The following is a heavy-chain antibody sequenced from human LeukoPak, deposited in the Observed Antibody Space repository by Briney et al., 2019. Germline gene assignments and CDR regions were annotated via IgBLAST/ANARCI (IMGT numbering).Heavy chain of an antibody. CDR1: GYTFTSYY. CDR3: ARVGDYCSSTSCYTLNAFDI. Sequence: ASVKVSCKASGYTFTSYYMHWVRQAPGQGLEWMGIINPSGGSTSYAQKFQGRVTMTRDTSTSTVYMELSSLRSEDTAVYYCARVGDYCSSTSCYTLNAFDIWGQGTMVTVSS. J-gene: IGHJ3*02. D-gene: IGHD2-2*02. V-gene: IGHV1-46*01. CDR2: INPSGGST.